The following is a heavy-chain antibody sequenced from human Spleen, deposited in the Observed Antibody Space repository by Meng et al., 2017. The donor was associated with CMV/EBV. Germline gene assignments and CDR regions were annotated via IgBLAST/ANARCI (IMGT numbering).Heavy chain of an antibody. Sequence: QVPLQESGPGLVKPSETLSLTCSVSGDSMSDYYWSWIRQPAGKGLEWIGRIYTDGSINYNPSLKSRVTMSLDTSKNQFFLNLSSVTAADTAVYYCARGYSSGKTDYWGQGTLVTVSS. CDR1: GDSMSDYY. V-gene: IGHV4-4*07. J-gene: IGHJ4*02. CDR3: ARGYSSGKTDY. D-gene: IGHD6-19*01. CDR2: IYTDGSI.